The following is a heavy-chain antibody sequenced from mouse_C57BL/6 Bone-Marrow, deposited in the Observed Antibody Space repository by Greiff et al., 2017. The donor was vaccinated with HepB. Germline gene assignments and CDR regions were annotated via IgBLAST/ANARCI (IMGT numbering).Heavy chain of an antibody. Sequence: VQLQQPGAELVRPGSSVKLSCKASGYTFTSYWMHWVKQRPIQGLEWIGNIDPSDSETHYNQKFKDKATLTVDKSSSTAYMQLSSLTSGDSAVYYWAREDTTVVATKGYFCGWGTETTVTGSS. CDR2: IDPSDSET. D-gene: IGHD1-1*01. CDR1: GYTFTSYW. V-gene: IGHV1-52*01. J-gene: IGHJ1*03. CDR3: AREDTTVVATKGYFCG.